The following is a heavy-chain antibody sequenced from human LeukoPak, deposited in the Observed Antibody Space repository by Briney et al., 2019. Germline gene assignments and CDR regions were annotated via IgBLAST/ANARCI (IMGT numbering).Heavy chain of an antibody. Sequence: GGSLRLSCAASGFTFSSNAMSWVRQAPGKGLEWVSAISGSGGSTYYADSVKGRFTISRDNSKNTLYLQMNSLRAEDTAVYYCAKDRGSSWYNFDYWGQGTLVTVSS. J-gene: IGHJ4*02. D-gene: IGHD6-13*01. CDR1: GFTFSSNA. CDR2: ISGSGGST. V-gene: IGHV3-23*01. CDR3: AKDRGSSWYNFDY.